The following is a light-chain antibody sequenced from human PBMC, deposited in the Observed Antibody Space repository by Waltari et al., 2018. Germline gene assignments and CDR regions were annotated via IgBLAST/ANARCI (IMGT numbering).Light chain of an antibody. CDR1: QSVLYCSDNKNY. Sequence: DIQMTQSPSTLSASIGDRVTINCKSSQSVLYCSDNKNYLAWYQQKPGQPPKLLIYWASTRESGVPDRFSGSGSGTDFTLTISTLQAEDVAVYYCQHYYASPWTFGQGTKVEIK. V-gene: IGKV4-1*01. J-gene: IGKJ1*01. CDR2: WAS. CDR3: QHYYASPWT.